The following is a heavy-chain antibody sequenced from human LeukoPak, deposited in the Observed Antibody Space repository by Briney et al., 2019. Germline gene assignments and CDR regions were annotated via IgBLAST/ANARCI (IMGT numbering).Heavy chain of an antibody. CDR3: ARYRAVRSYGWGSFDY. V-gene: IGHV4-59*08. Sequence: SETLSLTCTVPGGSISSYHWSWIRQPPGKGLEWIGYIYYSGSTNYNPSLKSRVTISVDTSKNQFSLKLSSVTAADTAVYYCARYRAVRSYGWGSFDYWGQGTLVTVSS. D-gene: IGHD5-18*01. CDR1: GGSISSYH. CDR2: IYYSGST. J-gene: IGHJ4*02.